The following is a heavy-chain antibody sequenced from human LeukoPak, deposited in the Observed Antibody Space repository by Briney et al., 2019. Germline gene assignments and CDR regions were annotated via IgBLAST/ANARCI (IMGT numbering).Heavy chain of an antibody. CDR3: ARDFLLQSEGLFDY. CDR1: GGSIISYY. Sequence: PSETLSLTCTVSGGSIISYYWSWIRQPAGKGLEWIGRFYISGSTNYNPSLKSRVTMSVDTSKNQFSLRLNSVTAADTAVYYCARDFLLQSEGLFDYWGQGTLVTVSS. V-gene: IGHV4-4*07. D-gene: IGHD4-11*01. J-gene: IGHJ4*02. CDR2: FYISGST.